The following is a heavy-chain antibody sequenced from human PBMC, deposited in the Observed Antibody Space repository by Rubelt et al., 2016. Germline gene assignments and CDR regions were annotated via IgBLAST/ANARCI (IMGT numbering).Heavy chain of an antibody. D-gene: IGHD1-26*01. J-gene: IGHJ6*02. Sequence: MHWVRQAPGQGLEWMGWINPNSGGTNYAQKFQGRVTMTRNTSISTAYMELSSLRSEDTAVYYCARGRELLRGIWGYYYGMDVWGQGTTVTVSS. CDR3: ARGRELLRGIWGYYYGMDV. V-gene: IGHV1-2*02. CDR2: INPNSGGT.